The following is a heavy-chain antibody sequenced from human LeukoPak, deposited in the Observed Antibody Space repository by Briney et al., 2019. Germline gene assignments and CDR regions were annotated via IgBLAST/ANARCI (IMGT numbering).Heavy chain of an antibody. CDR3: ASTTDLEGYYYYGMDV. CDR1: GGSISSGGYY. D-gene: IGHD3-3*01. V-gene: IGHV4-31*03. Sequence: SQTLSLTCTVSGGSISSGGYYWSWIRQHPGKGLEWIGYIYYSGSTYYNPSLKSRVTISVDTSKNQFSLMLSSVTAADTAVYYCASTTDLEGYYYYGMDVWGQGTTVTVSS. J-gene: IGHJ6*02. CDR2: IYYSGST.